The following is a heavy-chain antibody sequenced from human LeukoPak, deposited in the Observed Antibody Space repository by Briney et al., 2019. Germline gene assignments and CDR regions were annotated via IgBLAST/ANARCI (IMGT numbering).Heavy chain of an antibody. D-gene: IGHD3-10*01. CDR3: VRVPGGYGELY. CDR1: GFSFINYA. Sequence: GGSLRLSCAVSGFSFINYAMSWVRQAPGKGLEWVSAVTGTADGTYYAASVKGRFTISRDNSKNTLYLQKNSLRAEDTAVYYCVRVPGGYGELYWGQGILVTVSS. CDR2: VTGTADGT. J-gene: IGHJ4*02. V-gene: IGHV3-23*01.